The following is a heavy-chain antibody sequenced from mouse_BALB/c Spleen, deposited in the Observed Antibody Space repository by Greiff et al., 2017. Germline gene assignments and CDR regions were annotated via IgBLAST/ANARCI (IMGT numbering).Heavy chain of an antibody. CDR3: ARPSNFHSWFAY. D-gene: IGHD2-5*01. CDR2: ISSGGSNT. J-gene: IGHJ3*01. CDR1: GFTFSSYG. V-gene: IGHV5-6*01. Sequence: EVQLVESGGDLVKPGGSLKLSCAASGFTFSSYGMSWVRQTPDKRLEWVATISSGGSNTYYTASVKGRCTISRDNAKNTLYLQMSSLKSEDTAMYDCARPSNFHSWFAYWGQGTSVTVSA.